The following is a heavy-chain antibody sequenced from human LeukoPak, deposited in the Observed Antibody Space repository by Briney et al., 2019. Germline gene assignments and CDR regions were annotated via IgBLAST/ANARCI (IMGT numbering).Heavy chain of an antibody. CDR2: VHLSGRA. CDR3: AREGGPYRPLDY. V-gene: IGHV4-4*02. CDR1: GGSISTTNW. Sequence: SGTLSLTCGVSGGSISTTNWWTWVRQPPGEGLEWIGEVHLSGRAHYNPSLESRVTMSVDMSENHISLRLTSVTAADTAVYYCAREGGPYRPLDYSGQGTLVTVSS. J-gene: IGHJ4*02.